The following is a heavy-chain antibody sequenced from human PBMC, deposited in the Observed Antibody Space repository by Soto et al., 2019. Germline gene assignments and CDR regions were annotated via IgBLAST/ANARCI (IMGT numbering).Heavy chain of an antibody. CDR2: IKQDGSEK. V-gene: IGHV3-7*05. J-gene: IGHJ6*02. CDR3: TSCIHYYYYYYGMDV. Sequence: GGSLRLSCAASGFTFSSYWMSWVRQAPGKGLEWVANIKQDGSEKYYVDSVKGRFTISRDNAKNSLYLQMNSLRAEDTAVYYCTSCIHYYYYYYGMDVWGQGT. CDR1: GFTFSSYW.